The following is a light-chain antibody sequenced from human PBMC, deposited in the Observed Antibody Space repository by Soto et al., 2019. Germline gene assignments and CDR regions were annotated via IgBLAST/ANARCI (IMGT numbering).Light chain of an antibody. CDR1: QSVSSY. V-gene: IGKV3-11*01. Sequence: EIVLTQSPATLSLSPGERATLSCRASQSVSSYLAWYQQKPGQAPRLLIYDASSRATGIPARFSGSGSGTEFTLNISSLEPEDFAVYYCQQRSNWPVTFGQGTRVEIK. CDR2: DAS. J-gene: IGKJ1*01. CDR3: QQRSNWPVT.